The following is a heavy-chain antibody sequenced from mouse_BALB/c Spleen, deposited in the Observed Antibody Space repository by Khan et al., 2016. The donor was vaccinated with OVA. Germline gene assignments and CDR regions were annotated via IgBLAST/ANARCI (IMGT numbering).Heavy chain of an antibody. J-gene: IGHJ3*01. D-gene: IGHD1-1*01. CDR3: ARGNYYGISSWFGY. CDR2: VLPGSGRN. CDR1: GYTFSSYG. V-gene: IGHV1-9*01. Sequence: QVQLKESGAELMKPGASVKISCEATGYTFSSYGIEWVKQTPGHGLEWIGEVLPGSGRNNYPEKFKGKATFTADTSSNTAYMQLSNLTSDDSAVYYCARGNYYGISSWFGYWGQGTLVTVSA.